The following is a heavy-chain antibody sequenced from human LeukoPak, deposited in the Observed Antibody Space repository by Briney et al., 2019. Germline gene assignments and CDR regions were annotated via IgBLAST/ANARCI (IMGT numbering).Heavy chain of an antibody. CDR1: GYTFTSYA. CDR3: ARDAYSGSYRSGFDY. D-gene: IGHD1-26*01. Sequence: GGSLRLSCVTSGYTFTSYAMHWVRQAPGQRLEWMGWINAGNGNTKYSQKFQGRVTITRDTSASTAYMELSSLRSEDTAVYYCARDAYSGSYRSGFDYWGQGTLVTVSS. V-gene: IGHV1-3*01. J-gene: IGHJ4*02. CDR2: INAGNGNT.